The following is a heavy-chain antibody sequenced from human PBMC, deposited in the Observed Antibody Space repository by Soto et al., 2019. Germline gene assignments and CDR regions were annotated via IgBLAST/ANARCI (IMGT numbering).Heavy chain of an antibody. CDR2: INPGGGST. J-gene: IGHJ5*02. Sequence: GASVKVSCKASGYTFTSYYMHWVRQAPGQGLECMGIINPGGGSTSYAQKFQGRVTMTRDTSTSTVYMELSSLRSEDTAVYYCATDNRWELLSYLRRANWFDPWGQGTLVTVSS. CDR3: ATDNRWELLSYLRRANWFDP. D-gene: IGHD1-26*01. CDR1: GYTFTSYY. V-gene: IGHV1-46*01.